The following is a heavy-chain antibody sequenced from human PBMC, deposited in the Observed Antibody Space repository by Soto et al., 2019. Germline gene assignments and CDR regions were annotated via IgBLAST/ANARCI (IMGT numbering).Heavy chain of an antibody. J-gene: IGHJ6*02. Sequence: SETLSLTCAVYGGSFSGYYWSWIRQPPGKGLEWIGEINHSGSTNYNPSLKSRVTISVDTSKNQFSLKLSSVTAADTAVYYCARYGSGSYSLFRDYCGMDVWGQGTTVTVSS. V-gene: IGHV4-34*01. CDR1: GGSFSGYY. D-gene: IGHD3-10*01. CDR3: ARYGSGSYSLFRDYCGMDV. CDR2: INHSGST.